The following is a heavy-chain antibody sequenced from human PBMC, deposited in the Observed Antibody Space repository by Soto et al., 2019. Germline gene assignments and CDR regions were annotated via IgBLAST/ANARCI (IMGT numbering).Heavy chain of an antibody. V-gene: IGHV1-69*12. Sequence: QVQLVQSGAEVKKPGSSVKVSCKASGGTFSSYAISWVRQAPGQGLEWMGGIIPIFGTANYAQKFQGRVTSTAGESTSAAYMELSSRRSEDTAVYYCAGGGGRIAAAGWYFDYWGQGTLVTVSS. CDR1: GGTFSSYA. J-gene: IGHJ4*02. CDR2: IIPIFGTA. CDR3: AGGGGRIAAAGWYFDY. D-gene: IGHD6-13*01.